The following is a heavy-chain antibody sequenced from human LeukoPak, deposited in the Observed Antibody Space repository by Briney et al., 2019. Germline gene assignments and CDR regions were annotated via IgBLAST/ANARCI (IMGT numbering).Heavy chain of an antibody. CDR3: ARARDYDRSGYYGSRYYFDY. CDR2: NYYSGST. Sequence: SQTLSLTCTVSGFSISRGGYYWSWIRQHPGKGLEWNGYNYYSGSTYYNPSLKSRVTISVDTSKNQFSLKLSSVTAADTAVYYCARARDYDRSGYYGSRYYFDYWGQGTLVTVSS. D-gene: IGHD3-22*01. J-gene: IGHJ4*02. V-gene: IGHV4-31*03. CDR1: GFSISRGGYY.